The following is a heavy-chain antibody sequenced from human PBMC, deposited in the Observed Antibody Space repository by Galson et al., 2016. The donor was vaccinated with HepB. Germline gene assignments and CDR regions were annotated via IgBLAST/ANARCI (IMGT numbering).Heavy chain of an antibody. Sequence: SLRLSCAASGFTLSDYYMTWIRQAPGKGLEWLSYITDSGSSVNYAGSVKGRFTVSRDNAKNSLFLQMNSLTAEDSAVYYCVRENPAAYDLWGQGTRVTVSS. V-gene: IGHV3-11*01. J-gene: IGHJ5*02. CDR1: GFTLSDYY. CDR2: ITDSGSSV. CDR3: VRENPAAYDL. D-gene: IGHD6-25*01.